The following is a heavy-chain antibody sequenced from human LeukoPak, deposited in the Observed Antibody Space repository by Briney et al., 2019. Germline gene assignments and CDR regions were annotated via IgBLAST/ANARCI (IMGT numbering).Heavy chain of an antibody. J-gene: IGHJ5*02. CDR3: ARMSYYDSSGDNWFDP. Sequence: ASVKVSCKASGYTFTGYYMHWVRQAPGQGREWMGWINPNSGNTGYAQKFQGRVTMTRNTSISTAYMELSSLRSEDTAVYYCARMSYYDSSGDNWFDPWGQGTLVTVSS. V-gene: IGHV1-8*02. CDR1: GYTFTGYY. D-gene: IGHD3-22*01. CDR2: INPNSGNT.